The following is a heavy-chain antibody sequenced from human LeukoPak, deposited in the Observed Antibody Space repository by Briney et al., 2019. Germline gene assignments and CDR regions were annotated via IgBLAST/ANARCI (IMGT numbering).Heavy chain of an antibody. V-gene: IGHV4-61*02. D-gene: IGHD2-15*01. Sequence: SSQTLSLTCTVLGGSISGGTYYWTWIRQPAGKGLEWIGRIYTSGSTNYNPSLKRRVTISVDTSKNQFSLKLTSVTAADTAVYYCAREPVSSRLFYDVFDIWGQGTMVSVSS. J-gene: IGHJ3*02. CDR3: AREPVSSRLFYDVFDI. CDR1: GGSISGGTYY. CDR2: IYTSGST.